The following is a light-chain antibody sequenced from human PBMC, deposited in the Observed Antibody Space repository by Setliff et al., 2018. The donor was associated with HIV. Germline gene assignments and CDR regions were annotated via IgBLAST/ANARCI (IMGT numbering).Light chain of an antibody. CDR2: DVS. J-gene: IGLJ1*01. CDR1: SDDVGNFNY. V-gene: IGLV2-14*03. Sequence: QSALTQLASVSGSPGQSVTISCTGTSDDVGNFNYVSWYQQHPGKGPKLIVFDVSRRPSGVSHRFSGSKSGNTASLTISGLENEDEADYYCSSYTNHGVLFVFGTGTKVTVL. CDR3: SSYTNHGVLFV.